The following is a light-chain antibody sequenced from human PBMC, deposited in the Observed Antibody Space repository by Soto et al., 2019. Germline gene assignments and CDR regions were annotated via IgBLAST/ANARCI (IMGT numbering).Light chain of an antibody. CDR1: SSDVGGYNY. Sequence: QSALTQPPSASGSPGQSVTISCTGTSSDVGGYNYVSWYQHHPGKAPKLMIYEVSKRPSGVPDRFSGSKSGNTASLTVSGLQPEDEADYYCSSYADSNNLIFGGGTKVTVL. V-gene: IGLV2-8*01. CDR3: SSYADSNNLI. CDR2: EVS. J-gene: IGLJ2*01.